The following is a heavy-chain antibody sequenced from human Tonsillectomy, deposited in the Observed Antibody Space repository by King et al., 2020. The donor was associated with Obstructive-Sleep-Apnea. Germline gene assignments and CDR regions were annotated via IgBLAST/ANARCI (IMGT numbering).Heavy chain of an antibody. D-gene: IGHD4-17*01. CDR2: IYYSGST. J-gene: IGHJ6*02. CDR1: VVSISSSSYY. V-gene: IGHV4-39*07. Sequence: QLQESGPGLVKPSETLSLTCTVSVVSISSSSYYWGWIRQPPGKGLEWIGSIYYSGSTYYNPSLKRRVTISVDTSKNQFSLKLSSVTAADTAVYYCARDGDYTVYYYYYGMDVWGQGTTVTVSS. CDR3: ARDGDYTVYYYYYGMDV.